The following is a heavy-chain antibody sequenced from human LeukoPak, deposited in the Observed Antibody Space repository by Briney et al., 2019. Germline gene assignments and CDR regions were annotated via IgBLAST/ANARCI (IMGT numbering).Heavy chain of an antibody. CDR3: AKQGPLHDYYFDY. J-gene: IGHJ4*02. CDR2: ISGRGGST. V-gene: IGHV3-23*01. D-gene: IGHD1-1*01. Sequence: GGSLRLSCAASGFTFHNYAMSWVRQAPGQGLEGVAAISGRGGSTYYAGSGKGRFTISRDNSKNTLYLQMSSLRVEDTAGYYCAKQGPLHDYYFDYWGQGTLVTVSS. CDR1: GFTFHNYA.